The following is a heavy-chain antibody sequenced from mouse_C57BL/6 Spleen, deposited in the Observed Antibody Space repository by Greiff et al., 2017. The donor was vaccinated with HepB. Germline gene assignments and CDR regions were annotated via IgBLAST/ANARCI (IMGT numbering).Heavy chain of an antibody. Sequence: EVMLVESGGGLVKPGGSLKLSCAASGFTFSDYGMHWVRQAPEKGLEWVAYISSGSSTIYYADTVKGRFTISRDNAKNTLCLQMTSLRSEDTAMYYCARPLITTVVAPFAYWGQGTLVTVSA. J-gene: IGHJ3*01. V-gene: IGHV5-17*01. D-gene: IGHD1-1*01. CDR1: GFTFSDYG. CDR2: ISSGSSTI. CDR3: ARPLITTVVAPFAY.